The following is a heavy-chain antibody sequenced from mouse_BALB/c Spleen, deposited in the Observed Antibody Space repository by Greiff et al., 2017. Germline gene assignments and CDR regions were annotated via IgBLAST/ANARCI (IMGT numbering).Heavy chain of an antibody. CDR3: TRYDGTLDY. D-gene: IGHD2-3*01. CDR2: IYPSDSYT. J-gene: IGHJ2*01. V-gene: IGHV1-69*02. Sequence: QVQLQQPGAELVRPGASVKLSCKASGYTFTSYWINWVKQRPGQGLEWIGNIYPSDSYTNYNQKFKDKATLTVDKSSSTAYMQLSSPTSEDSAVYYCTRYDGTLDYWGQGTTLTVSS. CDR1: GYTFTSYW.